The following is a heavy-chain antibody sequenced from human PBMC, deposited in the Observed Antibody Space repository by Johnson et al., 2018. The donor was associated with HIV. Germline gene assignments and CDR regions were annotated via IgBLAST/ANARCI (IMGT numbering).Heavy chain of an antibody. CDR1: GFTFSSYE. D-gene: IGHD1-26*01. Sequence: VQLVESGGGLVQPGGSLRLSCAASGFTFSSYEMNWVRQAPGKGLEWVSYISSSGSTIFYAESVRGRFTISSDNATNSLYLQMNRLRAEETAVYYCASPRWGRDDAFDIWGQGTMVTVSS. V-gene: IGHV3-48*03. J-gene: IGHJ3*02. CDR2: ISSSGSTI. CDR3: ASPRWGRDDAFDI.